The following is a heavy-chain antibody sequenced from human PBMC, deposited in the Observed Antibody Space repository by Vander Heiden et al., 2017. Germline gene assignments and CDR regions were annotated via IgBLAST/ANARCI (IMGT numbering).Heavy chain of an antibody. CDR2: IKSKTDGGTT. V-gene: IGHV3-15*01. D-gene: IGHD5-18*01. Sequence: EVQLVESGGGLVKPGGSLRLSCAASGFTFSDAWMIWVRQAPGKGLEWVGRIKSKTDGGTTDYAAPVKGRFTISRDDSKNTLDLQMNSLKTEETAVYYCTTVRGYSDGYYLGGFDYWCQGTLVTVS. CDR1: GFTFSDAW. J-gene: IGHJ4*02. CDR3: TTVRGYSDGYYLGGFDY.